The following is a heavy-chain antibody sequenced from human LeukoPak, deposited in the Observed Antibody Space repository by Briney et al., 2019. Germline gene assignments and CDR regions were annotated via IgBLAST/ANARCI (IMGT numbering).Heavy chain of an antibody. V-gene: IGHV3-30-3*01. CDR2: ISYDGSNK. CDR1: GFTFSSYA. J-gene: IGHJ4*02. D-gene: IGHD5-18*01. CDR3: ARVGSYGPLYSWYFDY. Sequence: GGPLRLSCAASGFTFSSYAMHWVRQAPGKGLEWVAVISYDGSNKYYADSVKGRFTISRDNSKNTLYLQMNSLRAEDTAVYYCARVGSYGPLYSWYFDYWGQGTLVTVSS.